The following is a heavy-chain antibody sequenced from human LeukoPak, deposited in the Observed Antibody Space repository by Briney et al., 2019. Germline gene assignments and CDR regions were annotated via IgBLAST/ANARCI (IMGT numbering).Heavy chain of an antibody. CDR3: KGVDYYDSSGYYDDY. Sequence: PGGSLRLSCAGSGFTFSSYGMSWVRQAPGKGLEWVSSISSSSSYIYYADSVKGRFTISRDNAKNSLYLQMNSLRAEDTAVYYCKGVDYYDSSGYYDDYWGQGTLVTVSS. D-gene: IGHD3-22*01. J-gene: IGHJ4*02. V-gene: IGHV3-21*01. CDR2: ISSSSSYI. CDR1: GFTFSSYG.